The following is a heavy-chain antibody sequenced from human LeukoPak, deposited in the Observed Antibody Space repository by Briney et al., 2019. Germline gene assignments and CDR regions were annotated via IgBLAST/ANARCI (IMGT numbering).Heavy chain of an antibody. D-gene: IGHD4-17*01. Sequence: SETLSLTCAVYGGSFSGYYWSWIRQPPGKGLEWIGEINHSGSTNYNPSLKSRVTISVDTSKNQFSLKLSSVTAADTVVYYCASRSTVTTLYFDYWGQGTLVTVSS. CDR2: INHSGST. V-gene: IGHV4-34*01. J-gene: IGHJ4*02. CDR1: GGSFSGYY. CDR3: ASRSTVTTLYFDY.